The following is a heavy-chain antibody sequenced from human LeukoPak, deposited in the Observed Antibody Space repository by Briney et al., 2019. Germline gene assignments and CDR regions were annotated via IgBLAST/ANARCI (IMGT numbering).Heavy chain of an antibody. CDR2: INHSGSI. J-gene: IGHJ6*03. V-gene: IGHV4-34*01. D-gene: IGHD3-3*01. CDR1: GGSFSGYY. Sequence: PSETLSLTCAVYGGSFSGYYWSWIRQPPGKGLEWIGEINHSGSINYNPSLKSRVTISVDTSKNQFSLKLCSVTAADTAVYYCAREIRLRFYHYYYYYMDVWGKGTTVTVSS. CDR3: AREIRLRFYHYYYYYMDV.